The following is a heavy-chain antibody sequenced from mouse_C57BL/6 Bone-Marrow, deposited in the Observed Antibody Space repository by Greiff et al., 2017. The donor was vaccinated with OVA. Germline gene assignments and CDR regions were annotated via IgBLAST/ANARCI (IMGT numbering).Heavy chain of an antibody. CDR1: GFSFNTYA. D-gene: IGHD1-1*01. CDR3: VRDYGSSCWGAY. Sequence: EVKLVESGGGLVQPKGSLKLSCAASGFSFNTYAMNWVRQAPGKGLEWVARIRSKSNTYATSYADSVQDRFTNSRDDSESMLYLKMNNLKTEDTAMYYGVRDYGSSCWGAYWGQGTLVTVSA. CDR2: IRSKSNTYAT. V-gene: IGHV10-1*01. J-gene: IGHJ3*01.